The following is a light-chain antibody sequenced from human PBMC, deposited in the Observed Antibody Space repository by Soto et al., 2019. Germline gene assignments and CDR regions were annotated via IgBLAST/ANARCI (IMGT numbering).Light chain of an antibody. CDR1: QSISSW. CDR3: QQYDTYWP. V-gene: IGKV1-5*03. CDR2: KAS. Sequence: DIQMTQSPSTLSASVGDKVTITCRASQSISSWLAWYQQKPGKAPNLLIYKASSLKSGVPSRISGSGSGTEFTLTISSLQPDDFATYYCQQYDTYWPFGQGTKV. J-gene: IGKJ1*01.